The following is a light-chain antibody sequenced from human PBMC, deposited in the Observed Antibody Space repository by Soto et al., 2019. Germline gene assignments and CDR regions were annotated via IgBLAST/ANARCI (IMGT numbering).Light chain of an antibody. Sequence: DIQMTQSPSSLSASVGDRVTITCRASQGIRNDLTWYQQKLGKAPKRLITAASSLQSGVPSRFSGSGSGTEFTLTISSQQPEDLATYYCLQHNSDPFTFGGGTKVEIE. V-gene: IGKV1-17*01. CDR1: QGIRND. CDR2: AAS. J-gene: IGKJ4*01. CDR3: LQHNSDPFT.